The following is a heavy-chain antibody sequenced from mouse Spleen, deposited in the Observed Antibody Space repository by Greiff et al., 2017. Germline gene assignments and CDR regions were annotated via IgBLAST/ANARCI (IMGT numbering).Heavy chain of an antibody. D-gene: IGHD1-1*01. J-gene: IGHJ1*03. CDR2: IRSKSNNYAT. CDR3: HYYGSSFSYWYFDV. Sequence: EVMLVESGGGLVQPKGSLKLSCAASGFSFNTYAMNWVRQAPGKGLEWVARIRSKSNNYATYYADSVKDRFTISRDDSESMLYLQMNNLKTEDTAMYYCHYYGSSFSYWYFDVWGTGTTVTVSS. V-gene: IGHV10-1*01. CDR1: GFSFNTYA.